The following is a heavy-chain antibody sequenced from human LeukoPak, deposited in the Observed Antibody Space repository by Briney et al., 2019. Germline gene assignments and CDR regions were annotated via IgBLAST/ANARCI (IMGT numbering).Heavy chain of an antibody. CDR1: GFTLRSYV. J-gene: IGHJ4*02. CDR3: ARRAGAYSHPYDY. CDR2: ISGSGDST. Sequence: GGSLRLSCVASGFTLRSYVMNWVRQTPGKGLEWVSSISGSGDSTFYADSVKGRFSISRDNSKNTLYLQVNGLRTEDTAVYYCARRAGAYSHPYDYWGQGTLVTVSS. D-gene: IGHD4/OR15-4a*01. V-gene: IGHV3-23*01.